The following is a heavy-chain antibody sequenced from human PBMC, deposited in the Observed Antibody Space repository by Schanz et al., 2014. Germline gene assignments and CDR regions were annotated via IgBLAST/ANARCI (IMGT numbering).Heavy chain of an antibody. CDR2: VFPNGIT. CDR3: ARDTTWRLDL. CDR1: GGSIRSGTYY. V-gene: IGHV4-61*02. D-gene: IGHD1-1*01. Sequence: QVQLQESGPGLVKPSQTLSLTCTVSGGSIRSGTYYWSWIRHPPGKALEWVGRVFPNGITNYNPSLKSGVTTSLAASNNQFSLTLTSLTAADAAVYYCARDTTWRLDLWGRGTLVTVSS. J-gene: IGHJ2*01.